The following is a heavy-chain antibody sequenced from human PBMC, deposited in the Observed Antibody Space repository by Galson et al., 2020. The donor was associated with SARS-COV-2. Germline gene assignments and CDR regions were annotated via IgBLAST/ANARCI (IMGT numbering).Heavy chain of an antibody. CDR1: GFTFSSYA. J-gene: IGHJ6*02. D-gene: IGHD2-2*01. Sequence: GGSLRLSCAASGFTFSSYAMSWVRQAPGKGLEWVSAISGSGGSTYYADSVKGRFTISRDNSKNTLYLQMNSLRAEDTAVYYCAKGIGDCSSTSCPIHYYYYYGMDVWGQGTTVTVSS. V-gene: IGHV3-23*01. CDR3: AKGIGDCSSTSCPIHYYYYYGMDV. CDR2: ISGSGGST.